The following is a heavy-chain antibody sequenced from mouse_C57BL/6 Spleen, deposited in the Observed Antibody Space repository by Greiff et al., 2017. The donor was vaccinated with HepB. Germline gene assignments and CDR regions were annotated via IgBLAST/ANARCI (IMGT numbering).Heavy chain of an antibody. J-gene: IGHJ2*01. CDR1: GYTFTDHT. Sequence: VQLQQSDAELVKPGASVKISCKVSGYTFTDHTIHWMKQRPEQGLEWIGYIYPRDGSTKYNEKFKGKATLTADKSPSTAYMQLNSLTSEDSAVYFCARGRVYDYGNFDYWGQGTTLTVSS. CDR2: IYPRDGST. D-gene: IGHD2-4*01. CDR3: ARGRVYDYGNFDY. V-gene: IGHV1-78*01.